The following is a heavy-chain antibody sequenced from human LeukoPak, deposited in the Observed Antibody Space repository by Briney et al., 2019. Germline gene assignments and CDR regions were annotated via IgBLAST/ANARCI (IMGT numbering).Heavy chain of an antibody. CDR1: GGSISSSSYY. J-gene: IGHJ4*02. D-gene: IGHD6-13*01. CDR2: IYYSGST. CDR3: ARPGRAEPLTSFDY. V-gene: IGHV4-39*01. Sequence: KPSETLSLTCTVSGGSISSSSYYWGWIRQPPGKGLEWIGSIYYSGSTYCNPSLKSRVTISVDTSKNQFSLKLSSVTAADTAVYYCARPGRAEPLTSFDYWGQRSLVTVSS.